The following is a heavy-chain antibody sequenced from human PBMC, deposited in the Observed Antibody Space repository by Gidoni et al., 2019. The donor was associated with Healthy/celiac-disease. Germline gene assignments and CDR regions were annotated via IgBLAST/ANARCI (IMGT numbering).Heavy chain of an antibody. CDR1: GGTFSSYA. Sequence: QVQPVQSGAAVKKPGSSVKVSCTASGGTFSSYAISWVRQAPGQGLEWMGVIIPIFGTANYAQKFQGRVTITADESTSTAYMELSSLRSEDTAVYYCAGYDSSGYDEGGYWGQGTLVTVSS. V-gene: IGHV1-69*01. CDR3: AGYDSSGYDEGGY. CDR2: IIPIFGTA. J-gene: IGHJ4*02. D-gene: IGHD3-22*01.